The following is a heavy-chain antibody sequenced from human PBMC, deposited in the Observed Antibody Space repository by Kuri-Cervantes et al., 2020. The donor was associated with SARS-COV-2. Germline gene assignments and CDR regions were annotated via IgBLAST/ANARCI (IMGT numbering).Heavy chain of an antibody. CDR3: AAPYSGSYYWGFDY. CDR1: GGTFSSCA. D-gene: IGHD1-26*01. Sequence: SVKVSCKASGGTFSSCAISWVRQAPGQGLEWMGGIIPIFGTANYAQKFQGRVTITADESTSTAYMELSSLRSEDTAVYYCAAPYSGSYYWGFDYWGQGTLVTVSS. V-gene: IGHV1-69*13. CDR2: IIPIFGTA. J-gene: IGHJ4*02.